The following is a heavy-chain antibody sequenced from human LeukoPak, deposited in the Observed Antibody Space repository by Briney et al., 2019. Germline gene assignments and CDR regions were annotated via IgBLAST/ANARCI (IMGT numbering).Heavy chain of an antibody. CDR2: IKADGSAK. D-gene: IGHD6-25*01. Sequence: GGSLRLSCAASGFTFSRYWMSWVRQAPGKGLERVANIKADGSAKNYVDSVKGRFTISRDNAKNSLFLQMNSLRGEDTALYFCARERPAAASAFEIWGQGTRVTVSS. V-gene: IGHV3-7*01. CDR1: GFTFSRYW. J-gene: IGHJ3*02. CDR3: ARERPAAASAFEI.